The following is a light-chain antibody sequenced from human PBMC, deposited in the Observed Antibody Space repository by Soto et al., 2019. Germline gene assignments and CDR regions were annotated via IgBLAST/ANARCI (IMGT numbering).Light chain of an antibody. CDR2: GAS. CDR3: QQRSNWPIT. Sequence: PEERATLSCRASQSVGGNVAWYQQIPGQPPKLLIFGASSRATGIPARFSGSGSGTDFSLTISSLEPEDFAVYYCQQRSNWPITFGLGTRLEIK. J-gene: IGKJ5*01. V-gene: IGKV3-11*01. CDR1: QSVGGN.